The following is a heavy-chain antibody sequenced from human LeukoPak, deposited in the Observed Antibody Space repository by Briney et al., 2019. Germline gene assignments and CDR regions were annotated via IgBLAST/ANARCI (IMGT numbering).Heavy chain of an antibody. CDR1: GGTFSSYA. V-gene: IGHV1-69*13. Sequence: GASVNVSCKASGGTFSSYAISWVRQAPGQGLEWMGGIIPIFVTANYAQKFQGRVTITADESTSTAYMELSSLRSEDTAVYYCARGGWSGDSSSWFPSWFDPWGQGTLVTVSS. CDR3: ARGGWSGDSSSWFPSWFDP. D-gene: IGHD6-13*01. J-gene: IGHJ5*02. CDR2: IIPIFVTA.